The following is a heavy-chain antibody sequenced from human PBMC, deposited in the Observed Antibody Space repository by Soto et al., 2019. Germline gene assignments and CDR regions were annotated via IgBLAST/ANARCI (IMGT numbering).Heavy chain of an antibody. Sequence: SQTLSLTCAISGDSVSSNRAAWNWIRQSPSRGLEWLGRTYYRSKWYDDYAVSVKGRITINPDTSKNQFSLHLNSVTPEDTAVYYCASEGAASTDYGGNIDYWGPRTPVTVSS. CDR2: TYYRSKWYD. V-gene: IGHV6-1*01. J-gene: IGHJ4*02. CDR3: ASEGAASTDYGGNIDY. CDR1: GDSVSSNRAA. D-gene: IGHD2-15*01.